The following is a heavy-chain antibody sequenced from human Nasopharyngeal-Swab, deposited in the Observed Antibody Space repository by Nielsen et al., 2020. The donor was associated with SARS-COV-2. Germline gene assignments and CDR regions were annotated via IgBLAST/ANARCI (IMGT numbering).Heavy chain of an antibody. V-gene: IGHV3-7*01. CDR3: ARDRGTYYYGSGSYPLDY. CDR2: IKQDGSEK. Sequence: GGSLRLSCAASGFTFSSYWMSWVRQAPGKGLEWVANIKQDGSEKYYVDSVKGRFTISRDNAKNSLYLQMNSLRAEDTAVYYCARDRGTYYYGSGSYPLDYWGQGTLVTVSS. CDR1: GFTFSSYW. J-gene: IGHJ4*02. D-gene: IGHD3-10*01.